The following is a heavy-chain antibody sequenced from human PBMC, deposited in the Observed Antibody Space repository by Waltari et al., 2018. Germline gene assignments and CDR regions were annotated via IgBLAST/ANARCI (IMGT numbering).Heavy chain of an antibody. V-gene: IGHV4-39*01. CDR1: GGSISSSSYY. CDR3: ASSVTYTMRGAFDI. Sequence: QLQLQESGPGLVKPSETLSLTCTVSGGSISSSSYYWGWIRQPPGKGLEWIGSIYYSGSTYYNPSLKSRVTISVDTSKNQFSLKLSSVTAADTAVYYCASSVTYTMRGAFDIWGQGTMVTVSS. CDR2: IYYSGST. D-gene: IGHD3-22*01. J-gene: IGHJ3*02.